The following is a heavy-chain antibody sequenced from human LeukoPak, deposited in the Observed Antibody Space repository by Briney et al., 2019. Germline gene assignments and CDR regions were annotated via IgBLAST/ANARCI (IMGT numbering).Heavy chain of an antibody. V-gene: IGHV4-4*07. CDR3: ARDLHYYDSSGYFGD. CDR2: IYTSGST. CDR1: GGSISSYY. J-gene: IGHJ3*01. Sequence: SETLSLTCTVSGGSISSYYWSWIRQPAGKGLEWIGRIYTSGSTNYNPSLKSRVTISVDTSKNQFSLKLSSVTAADTAVYYCARDLHYYDSSGYFGDWGQGTMVTVSS. D-gene: IGHD3-22*01.